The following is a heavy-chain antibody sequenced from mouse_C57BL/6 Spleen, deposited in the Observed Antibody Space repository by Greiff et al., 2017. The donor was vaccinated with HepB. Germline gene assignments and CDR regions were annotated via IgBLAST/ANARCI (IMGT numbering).Heavy chain of an antibody. CDR1: GFTFSSYA. CDR2: ISDGGSYT. D-gene: IGHD1-1*01. CDR3: ARDPQFITTVVGGMDY. V-gene: IGHV5-4*01. Sequence: EVMLVESGGGLVKPGGSLKLSCAASGFTFSSYAMSWVRQTPEKRLEWVATISDGGSYTYYPDNVKGRFTISRDNAKNNLYLQMSHLKSEDTAMYYCARDPQFITTVVGGMDYWGQGTSVTVSS. J-gene: IGHJ4*01.